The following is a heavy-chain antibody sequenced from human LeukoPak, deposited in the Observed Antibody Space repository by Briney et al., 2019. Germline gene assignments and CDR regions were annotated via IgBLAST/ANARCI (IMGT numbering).Heavy chain of an antibody. Sequence: SETLSLTCTVSGASISSGRNYWGWIRQPPGKGLEWIGYIYYSGSTNYNPSLKSRVTISVDTSKNQFSLKLSSVTAADTAVYYCARLPSGYSYGDYWYFDLWGRGTLVTVSS. CDR3: ARLPSGYSYGDYWYFDL. V-gene: IGHV4-61*01. CDR2: IYYSGST. D-gene: IGHD5-18*01. CDR1: GASISSGRNY. J-gene: IGHJ2*01.